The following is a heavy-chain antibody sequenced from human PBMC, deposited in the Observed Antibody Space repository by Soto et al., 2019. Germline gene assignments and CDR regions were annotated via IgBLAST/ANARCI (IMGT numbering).Heavy chain of an antibody. D-gene: IGHD3-10*01. V-gene: IGHV4-31*03. CDR3: ARSLWFGSFSDYYYYGMDV. CDR2: IYYSGST. CDR1: GGSISSGGYY. J-gene: IGHJ6*02. Sequence: QVQLQESGPGLVKPSQTLSLTCTVSGGSISSGGYYWSWIRQHPGKGLEWIGYIYYSGSTYYNPSLKSRVTISVDTAKNQFSLKLSSVTAADTAVYSCARSLWFGSFSDYYYYGMDVWGQGTTVTVSS.